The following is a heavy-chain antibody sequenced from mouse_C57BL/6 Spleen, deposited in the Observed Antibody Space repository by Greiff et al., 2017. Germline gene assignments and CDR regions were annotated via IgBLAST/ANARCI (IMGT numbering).Heavy chain of an antibody. CDR1: GYTFTSYW. Sequence: VQLQQPGTELVKPGASVKLSCKASGYTFTSYWMHWVQQRPGQGLEWLGTINPCNGCTHYHEKFKSKATLTVDTSSSTAYMQLRSLTSEDASIYYCARRKGLRYYAMDYWGQEKSETVS. CDR2: INPCNGCT. CDR3: ARRKGLRYYAMDY. D-gene: IGHD2-2*01. J-gene: IGHJ4*01. V-gene: IGHV1-53*01.